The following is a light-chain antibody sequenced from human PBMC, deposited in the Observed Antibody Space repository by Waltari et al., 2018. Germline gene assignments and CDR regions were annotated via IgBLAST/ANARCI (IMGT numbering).Light chain of an antibody. CDR3: SSYRISMTLL. CDR2: EVK. CDR1: INGIGTFNL. Sequence: SALTKPVSVSGAPGQSVSISCIGSINGIGTFNLFSWYQQHPGSAPKLIIYEVKYRPSGVSHRFSGSKSGNTASLTISDLQTEDEADYFCSSYRISMTLLFGGGTKVTVL. J-gene: IGLJ2*01. V-gene: IGLV2-14*02.